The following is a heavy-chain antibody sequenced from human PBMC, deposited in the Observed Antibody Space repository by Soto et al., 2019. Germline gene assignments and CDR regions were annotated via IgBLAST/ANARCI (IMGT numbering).Heavy chain of an antibody. Sequence: SVKVSCKASGCTFSSYGISWVRQAPGQGLEWMGWIIPIFGNTNYAQKFQGRVTITADESTSTAYTELSSLRSEDTAVYYCAREVRTGYSYGYGSWFDPWGQGTLVTVSS. J-gene: IGHJ5*02. V-gene: IGHV1-69*13. D-gene: IGHD5-18*01. CDR3: AREVRTGYSYGYGSWFDP. CDR2: IIPIFGNT. CDR1: GCTFSSYG.